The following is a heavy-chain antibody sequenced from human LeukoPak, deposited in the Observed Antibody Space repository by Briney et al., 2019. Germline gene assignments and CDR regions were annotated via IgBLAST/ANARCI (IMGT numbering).Heavy chain of an antibody. D-gene: IGHD3-9*01. J-gene: IGHJ4*02. CDR3: ARSPDILTGENFDY. Sequence: ASVKVSCKASGYTFTSYGISWVRQAPGQGLEGMGWINPNSGGTNYAQKFQGRVTMTRDTSIRTAYMEVSRLRSDDTAVYYCARSPDILTGENFDYWGQGTLVTVSS. CDR1: GYTFTSYG. CDR2: INPNSGGT. V-gene: IGHV1-2*02.